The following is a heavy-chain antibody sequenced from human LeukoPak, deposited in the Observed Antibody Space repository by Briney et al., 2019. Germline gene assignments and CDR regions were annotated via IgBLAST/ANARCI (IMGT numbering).Heavy chain of an antibody. CDR2: INPNDGDT. J-gene: IGHJ4*02. D-gene: IGHD2-2*01. CDR1: GYTFTDYY. CDR3: ARANFLYCSSTSCLFDY. V-gene: IGHV1-2*02. Sequence: GASVKVSCKASGYTFTDYYMHWVRQAPGQGFEWMGWINPNDGDTYYAQKFQGRVTMTRDTSISTAHMEVSRLRSDDTAVYYCARANFLYCSSTSCLFDYWGLGTLVTVSS.